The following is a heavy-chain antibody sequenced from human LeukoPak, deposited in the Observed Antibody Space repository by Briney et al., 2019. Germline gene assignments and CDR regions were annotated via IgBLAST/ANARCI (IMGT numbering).Heavy chain of an antibody. CDR1: GGSISSYF. J-gene: IGHJ4*02. V-gene: IGHV4-59*12. D-gene: IGHD4-17*01. Sequence: SEILSLTCTVSGGSISSYFWSWIRQPPGKGLEGIGYIYYSGSTNYNPSLKSRVTLSVDTSKNQFSLQLSSVTASDTAVYYCASGQLRIDYWGQGTLVTVSS. CDR2: IYYSGST. CDR3: ASGQLRIDY.